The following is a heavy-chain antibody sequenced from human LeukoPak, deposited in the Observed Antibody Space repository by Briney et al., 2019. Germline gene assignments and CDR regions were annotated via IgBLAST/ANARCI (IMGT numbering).Heavy chain of an antibody. D-gene: IGHD1-26*01. J-gene: IGHJ4*02. CDR2: ISSSSSYI. CDR1: GFTFSSYG. CDR3: ARSLAVGATKVGCFDY. Sequence: GGSLRLSCAASGFTFSSYGMHWVRQAPGKGLEWVSSISSSSSYIYYADSVKGRFTISRDNAKNSLYLQMNSLRAEDTAVYYCARSLAVGATKVGCFDYWGQGTLVTVSS. V-gene: IGHV3-21*01.